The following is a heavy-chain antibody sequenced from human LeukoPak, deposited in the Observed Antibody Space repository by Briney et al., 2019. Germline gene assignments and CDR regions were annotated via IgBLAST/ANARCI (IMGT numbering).Heavy chain of an antibody. CDR1: GFTFSSYS. D-gene: IGHD3-10*01. Sequence: PGGSPRLSCAASGFTFSSYSMNWVRQAPGKGLEWVSSISSSSSYIYYADSVKGRFTISRDNAKNSLSLRMNSLRAENTAVYYCAREEFESGDYWGQGTLVTVSS. CDR2: ISSSSSYI. CDR3: AREEFESGDY. J-gene: IGHJ4*02. V-gene: IGHV3-21*01.